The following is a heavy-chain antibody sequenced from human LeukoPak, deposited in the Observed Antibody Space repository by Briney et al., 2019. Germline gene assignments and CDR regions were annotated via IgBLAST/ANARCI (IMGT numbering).Heavy chain of an antibody. Sequence: GGSLRLSCAASGFTFSSYSMNWVRQAPGKGLEWVSSISSSSSYRYYADSVKGRFTISRDNAKNSLYLQMNSLRAEDTAVYYCAREQEVDDSSGYYAYYYYYGMDVWGQGTTVTVSS. CDR1: GFTFSSYS. CDR3: AREQEVDDSSGYYAYYYYYGMDV. D-gene: IGHD3-22*01. CDR2: ISSSSSYR. V-gene: IGHV3-21*01. J-gene: IGHJ6*02.